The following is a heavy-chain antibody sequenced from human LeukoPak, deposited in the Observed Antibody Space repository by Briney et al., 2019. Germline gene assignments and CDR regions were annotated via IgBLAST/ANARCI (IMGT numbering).Heavy chain of an antibody. CDR3: AADEYGDVGGNDAFDI. CDR2: IVVGSGNP. Sequence: AVKDSRMPSLFTLTTSTAQWVRQARGQRVEWIGRIVVGSGNPNYAHKFQERETITRDMSTSTAYMERSSLRSEDTAVYYCAADEYGDVGGNDAFDIWGQGTMVTVSS. V-gene: IGHV1-58*01. J-gene: IGHJ3*02. D-gene: IGHD4-17*01. CDR1: LFTLTTST.